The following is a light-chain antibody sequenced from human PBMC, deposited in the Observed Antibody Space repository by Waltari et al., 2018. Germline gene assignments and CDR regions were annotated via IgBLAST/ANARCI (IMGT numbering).Light chain of an antibody. V-gene: IGKV3-20*01. CDR3: QKYESLPAT. J-gene: IGKJ1*01. CDR1: QSVRTY. CDR2: DAS. Sequence: EIVLTQSPGTLSLSPGERATLSCRASQSVRTYLAWYQQKPGQAPRLLIYDASTRATGIPDRFSGSGFGTDFSLTSSRLEPEDFAVYYCQKYESLPATFGQGTKVEIK.